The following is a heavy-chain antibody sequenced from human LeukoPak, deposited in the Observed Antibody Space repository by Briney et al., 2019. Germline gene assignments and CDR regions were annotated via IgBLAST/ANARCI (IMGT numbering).Heavy chain of an antibody. CDR2: INPNSGGT. V-gene: IGHV1-2*06. Sequence: GASVTVSCKASGYTFTGYYMHWVRQAPGQGLEWMGRINPNSGGTNYAQTFQGRVTMTRDTSISTAYMELSRLRSDDTAVYYCARGPDTVAGLSYYFDYWGQGTLVTVSS. J-gene: IGHJ4*02. D-gene: IGHD6-19*01. CDR1: GYTFTGYY. CDR3: ARGPDTVAGLSYYFDY.